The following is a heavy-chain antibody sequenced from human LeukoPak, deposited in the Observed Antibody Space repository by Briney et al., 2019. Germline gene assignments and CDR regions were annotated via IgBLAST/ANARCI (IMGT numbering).Heavy chain of an antibody. CDR1: GGSISSYY. Sequence: PSETLSLTCTVSGGSISSYYWSWIRQPAGKGLEWIGRIYTSGSTNYNPSLKSRVTMSVVTSKNQFSLNLTSVTAADTAVYYGARESSSRALDIWGQVTMVTVSP. D-gene: IGHD6-13*01. J-gene: IGHJ3*02. CDR2: IYTSGST. CDR3: ARESSSRALDI. V-gene: IGHV4-4*07.